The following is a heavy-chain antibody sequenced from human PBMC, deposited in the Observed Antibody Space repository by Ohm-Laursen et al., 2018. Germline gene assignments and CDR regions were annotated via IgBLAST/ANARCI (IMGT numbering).Heavy chain of an antibody. V-gene: IGHV3-23*01. CDR1: GFTFSSYA. D-gene: IGHD3-3*01. CDR2: ISGSGGST. Sequence: GSLRLSCAASGFTFSSYAMSWVRQAPGKGLEWVSAISGSGGSTYYADSVKGRFTISRDNSKNTLYLQVNSLRAEDTAVYYCAKGYDFWSGYYDYWGQGTLVTVSS. CDR3: AKGYDFWSGYYDY. J-gene: IGHJ4*02.